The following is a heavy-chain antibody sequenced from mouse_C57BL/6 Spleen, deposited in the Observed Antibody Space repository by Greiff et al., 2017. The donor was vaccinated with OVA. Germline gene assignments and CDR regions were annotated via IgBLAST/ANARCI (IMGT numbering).Heavy chain of an antibody. CDR1: GYTFTTYP. Sequence: VKLMESGAELVKPGASVKMSCKASGYTFTTYPIEWMKQNHGKSLEWIGNFHPYNDDTKYNEKFKGKATLTVEKSSSTVYLELSRLTSDDSAVYYCARRDDYDVGFAYWGQGTLVTVSA. J-gene: IGHJ3*01. D-gene: IGHD2-4*01. CDR3: ARRDDYDVGFAY. CDR2: FHPYNDDT. V-gene: IGHV1-47*01.